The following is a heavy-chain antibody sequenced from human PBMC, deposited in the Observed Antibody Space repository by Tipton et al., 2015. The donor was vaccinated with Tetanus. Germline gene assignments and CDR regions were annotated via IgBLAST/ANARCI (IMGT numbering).Heavy chain of an antibody. Sequence: SLRLSCAASGFTFKSYTMNWVRQAPGNGLEWVAAISGSRLTPYYADSVKGRFTISRDNSKNTLSLQLNSLRADDTAIYYCAKEALRALNLWGKGATVIVSS. CDR1: GFTFKSYT. CDR3: AKEALRALNL. V-gene: IGHV3-23*01. D-gene: IGHD1-14*01. J-gene: IGHJ6*04. CDR2: ISGSRLTP.